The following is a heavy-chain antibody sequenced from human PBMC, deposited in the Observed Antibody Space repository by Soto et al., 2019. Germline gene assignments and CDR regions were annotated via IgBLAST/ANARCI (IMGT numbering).Heavy chain of an antibody. J-gene: IGHJ4*02. CDR1: GCTFSDYS. D-gene: IGHD6-13*01. V-gene: IGHV3-23*01. CDR2: FTRRGNI. Sequence: GGSLRLSCAAAGCTFSDYSMSWVRQAPGRGLEWVSTFTRRGNIYYADSVKGRFTISRDNSKSTLYLQMDSLRAEDTAIYYCAKDQGIAAAATFDYWGQGTLVTVSS. CDR3: AKDQGIAAAATFDY.